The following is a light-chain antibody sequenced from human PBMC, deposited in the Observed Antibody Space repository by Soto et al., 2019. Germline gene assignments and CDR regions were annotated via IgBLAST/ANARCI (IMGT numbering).Light chain of an antibody. CDR3: AAWDDSLNAVV. J-gene: IGLJ2*01. Sequence: QSVLTQPPSASGTPGQRVTISWSGSSSNIGSNTVNWYQQLPGTAPKLLIYSNSQRPSGVPDRFSGSKSGTSASLAISGLQSEDEADYYCAAWDDSLNAVVFGGGTKLTVL. CDR2: SNS. CDR1: SSNIGSNT. V-gene: IGLV1-44*01.